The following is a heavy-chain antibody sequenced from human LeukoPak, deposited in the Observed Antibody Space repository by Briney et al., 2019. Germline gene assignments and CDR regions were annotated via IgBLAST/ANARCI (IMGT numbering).Heavy chain of an antibody. CDR1: GFTFSSYG. D-gene: IGHD2-2*01. J-gene: IGHJ5*02. V-gene: IGHV3-30*18. Sequence: GGSLRLSCAASGFTFSSYGMHWVRQAPGKGLEWVAVISYDGSNKYYADSVKGRFTISRDNSKNTLYLQMNSLRAEDTAVYYCAKDCSSTSCYNDNWFDPWGQGTLVTVSS. CDR3: AKDCSSTSCYNDNWFDP. CDR2: ISYDGSNK.